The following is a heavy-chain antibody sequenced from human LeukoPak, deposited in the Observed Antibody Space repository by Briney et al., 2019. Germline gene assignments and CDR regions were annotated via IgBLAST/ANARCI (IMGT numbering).Heavy chain of an antibody. D-gene: IGHD3-16*01. J-gene: IGHJ4*02. Sequence: GGSLRLSCVASGFTFNVYSMSWVRQAPGKGLEWVSYITRNSNDIYYADSVKGRFTISRDNAKNSLFLQMNSLRAEDTAEYYCAREALGVWHYDYWGQGTLVTVSS. CDR1: GFTFNVYS. V-gene: IGHV3-21*05. CDR3: AREALGVWHYDY. CDR2: ITRNSNDI.